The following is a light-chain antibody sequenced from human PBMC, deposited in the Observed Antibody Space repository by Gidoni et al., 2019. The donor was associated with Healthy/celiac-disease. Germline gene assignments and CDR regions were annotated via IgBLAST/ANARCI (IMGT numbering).Light chain of an antibody. V-gene: IGLV3-27*01. CDR2: KDS. J-gene: IGLJ2*01. Sequence: SYELTQHSSVSVSPGQTARITCSGDVLAKKYARWFQQKPGQAPVLVIYKDSERPPGIPERFSGSSSVTTVTLTISGAQVEDEADYYCYSAADNNQVVGGGTKLTVL. CDR3: YSAADNNQV. CDR1: VLAKKY.